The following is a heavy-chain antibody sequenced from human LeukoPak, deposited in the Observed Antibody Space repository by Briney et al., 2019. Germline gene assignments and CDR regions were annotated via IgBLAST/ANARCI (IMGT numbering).Heavy chain of an antibody. CDR1: GGSISSSSYY. D-gene: IGHD6-13*01. CDR3: ARDGQHLYSSSWGLNYYMDV. CDR2: IYYSGST. Sequence: SETLSLTCTVSGGSISSSSYYWGWIRQPPGKGLEWIGSIYYSGSTYYNPSLKSRVTISVDTSKNQFSLKLSSVTAADTAVYYCARDGQHLYSSSWGLNYYMDVWGKGTTVTVSS. V-gene: IGHV4-39*02. J-gene: IGHJ6*03.